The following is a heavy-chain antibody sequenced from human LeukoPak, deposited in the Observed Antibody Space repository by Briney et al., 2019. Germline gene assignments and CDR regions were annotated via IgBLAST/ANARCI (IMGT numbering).Heavy chain of an antibody. CDR1: GFTFSSYG. Sequence: HAGGSLRLSCAASGFTFSSYGMHWVRQAPGKGLEWVAFIRYDGSNKYYADSVKGRFTISRDNSKNTLYLQMNSLKTEDTAVYYCTTKLTYYYDSSGSGFSVGDYWGQGTLVTVSS. CDR2: IRYDGSNK. J-gene: IGHJ4*02. CDR3: TTKLTYYYDSSGSGFSVGDY. V-gene: IGHV3-30*02. D-gene: IGHD3-22*01.